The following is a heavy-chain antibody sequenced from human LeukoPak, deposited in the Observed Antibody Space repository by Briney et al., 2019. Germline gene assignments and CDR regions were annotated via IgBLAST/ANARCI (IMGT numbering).Heavy chain of an antibody. D-gene: IGHD4/OR15-4a*01. V-gene: IGHV4-59*01. Sequence: SETLSLTYTVSGGSISSYYWSWIRQPPGKGLEWIGYIYYSGSTNYNPSLKSRVTISVDTSKNQFSLKLSSVTAADTAVYYCARDQGPNGFDYWGQGTLVTVSS. CDR1: GGSISSYY. CDR2: IYYSGST. J-gene: IGHJ4*02. CDR3: ARDQGPNGFDY.